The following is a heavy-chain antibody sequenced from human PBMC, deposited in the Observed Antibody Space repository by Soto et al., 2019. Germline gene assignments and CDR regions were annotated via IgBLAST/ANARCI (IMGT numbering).Heavy chain of an antibody. CDR3: ASRRKVDDAFDI. CDR1: GFVVSSIF. V-gene: IGHV3-53*01. CDR2: IYSGGST. Sequence: LRLSCAASGFVVSSIFMSWVRQAPGKGLEWVSVIYSGGSTYYADSVKGRFTISRDSSKSTLYLQMHSLRAEDTAVYYCASRRKVDDAFDIWGQGTMVTVSS. J-gene: IGHJ3*02.